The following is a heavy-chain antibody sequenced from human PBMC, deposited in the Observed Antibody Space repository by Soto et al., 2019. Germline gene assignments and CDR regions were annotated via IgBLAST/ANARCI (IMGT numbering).Heavy chain of an antibody. Sequence: QVQLVQSGAEVKKPGASVKVSCKASGYTFTSYGISWVRQAPGQGLEWMGWISAYSGSTNYAQKLQGRVTMTTDTSTTTDYIELRSLRSDDTAVYYCASSIAEAVDFDYWGQGTLVTVSS. D-gene: IGHD6-13*01. CDR1: GYTFTSYG. CDR3: ASSIAEAVDFDY. V-gene: IGHV1-18*01. CDR2: ISAYSGST. J-gene: IGHJ4*02.